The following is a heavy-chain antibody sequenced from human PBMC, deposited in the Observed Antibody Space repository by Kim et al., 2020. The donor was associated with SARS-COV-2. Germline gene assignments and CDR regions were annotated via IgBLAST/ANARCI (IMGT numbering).Heavy chain of an antibody. CDR2: INPNSGGT. V-gene: IGHV1-2*02. J-gene: IGHJ5*02. CDR3: ARDRSTVTTWWFDP. Sequence: ASVKVSCKASGYTFTGYYMHWVRQAPGQGLEWMGWINPNSGGTNYAQKFQGRVTMTRDTSISTAYMELSRLRSDDTAVYYCARDRSTVTTWWFDPWGQGTLVTVSS. CDR1: GYTFTGYY. D-gene: IGHD4-4*01.